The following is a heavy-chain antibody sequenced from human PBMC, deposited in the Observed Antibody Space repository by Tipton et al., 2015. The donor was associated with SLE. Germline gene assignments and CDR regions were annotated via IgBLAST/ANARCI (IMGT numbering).Heavy chain of an antibody. V-gene: IGHV1-46*01. CDR2: INPSGGST. CDR3: ARDLPTVPTRYNWFDP. D-gene: IGHD4-11*01. J-gene: IGHJ5*02. Sequence: QVQLVQSGAEVKKPGASVKVSCKASGYTFTSYYMHWVRQAPGQGLEWMGIINPSGGSTSYAQKFQGRVTMTRDTSTSTVYMELSSLRSEDTAVYYCARDLPTVPTRYNWFDPWGQGTLVTVSS. CDR1: GYTFTSYY.